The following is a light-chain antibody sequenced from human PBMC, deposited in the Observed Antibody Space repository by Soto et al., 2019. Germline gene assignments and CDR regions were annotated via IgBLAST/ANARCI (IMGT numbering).Light chain of an antibody. CDR1: QSVANNF. J-gene: IGKJ1*01. CDR2: AAS. CDR3: HQYGTTPWT. Sequence: EIVLTQSPGTLSLSPGERATLSCRASQSVANNFLAWYQQKPGQAPRLLIFAASKRASDIPARFSGSASGSDFTLTISRLEPADFAVYYCHQYGTTPWTFGQGTKVEIK. V-gene: IGKV3-20*01.